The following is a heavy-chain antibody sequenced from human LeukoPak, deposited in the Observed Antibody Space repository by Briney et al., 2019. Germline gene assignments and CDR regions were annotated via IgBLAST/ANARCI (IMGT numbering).Heavy chain of an antibody. Sequence: PGGSLRLSCEASGFTFTTYAMTWVRQAPGKGLEWVSSISSNGGDTYYADSVKGRFTISRDNSRDTLYLQMNSLRAEDTAVYYCARGVAVGAGTDYFDYWGQGTLVTVSS. CDR3: ARGVAVGAGTDYFDY. D-gene: IGHD6-19*01. V-gene: IGHV3-23*01. CDR1: GFTFTTYA. J-gene: IGHJ4*02. CDR2: ISSNGGDT.